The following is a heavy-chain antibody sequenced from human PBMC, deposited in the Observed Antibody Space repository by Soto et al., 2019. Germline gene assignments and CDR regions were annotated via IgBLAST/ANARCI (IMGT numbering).Heavy chain of an antibody. CDR1: GLTVSRHY. Sequence: EVQLVESGGGLMQPGGSLRLSCAASGLTVSRHYMNWVRQAPGKGLEWVSVIHIGGTTYYADSVKGRFTVSRDNTKNTLYLQLNSLRVEDTAVYYCAKDPFYDIWTGSHWGQGTLVTVSS. D-gene: IGHD3-9*01. CDR3: AKDPFYDIWTGSH. J-gene: IGHJ4*02. V-gene: IGHV3-53*01. CDR2: IHIGGTT.